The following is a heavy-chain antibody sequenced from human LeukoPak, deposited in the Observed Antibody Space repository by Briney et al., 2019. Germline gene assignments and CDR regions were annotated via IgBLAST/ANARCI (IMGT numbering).Heavy chain of an antibody. Sequence: SETLSLTCTVSGGSISSDYWSWIRQSAGRGLEWIGRISASGSTNYNPSLKSRVTMSIDTSKNQFSQKLTSVTAADTAVYYCGRNEFGDTIFGMDVWGQGTTVTVSS. D-gene: IGHD2-21*02. CDR2: ISASGST. CDR3: GRNEFGDTIFGMDV. V-gene: IGHV4-4*07. J-gene: IGHJ6*02. CDR1: GGSISSDY.